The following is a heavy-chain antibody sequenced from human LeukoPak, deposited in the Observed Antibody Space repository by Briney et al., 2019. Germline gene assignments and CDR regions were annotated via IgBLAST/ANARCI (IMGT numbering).Heavy chain of an antibody. J-gene: IGHJ3*02. CDR1: GFTFSDSY. CDR3: ARCDSSGYYYDGIVPYAFDI. CDR2: ISSSGSTI. V-gene: IGHV3-11*01. D-gene: IGHD3-22*01. Sequence: PGGSLRPSCAASGFTFSDSYMSWIRQASGKGLEWVSYISSSGSTIYYADSVKGRFTISRDNAKNSLYLQMNSLRAEDTAVYYCARCDSSGYYYDGIVPYAFDIWGQGTMVTVSS.